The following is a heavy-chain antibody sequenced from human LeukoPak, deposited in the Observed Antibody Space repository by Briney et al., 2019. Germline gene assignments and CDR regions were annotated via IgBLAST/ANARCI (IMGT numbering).Heavy chain of an antibody. CDR2: ISGSGDNT. CDR3: AKDGYSSIPGFHFEY. D-gene: IGHD6-13*01. V-gene: IGHV3-23*01. CDR1: GFSFSSYA. J-gene: IGHJ4*02. Sequence: WGSLSLSCAASGFSFSSYAKSWGRQPPGKGLGWVSGISGSGDNTYYADSVKGRFTISRDNSKKTLYLHLNSLRVEDAAVYYCAKDGYSSIPGFHFEYWGQGTPVTVSS.